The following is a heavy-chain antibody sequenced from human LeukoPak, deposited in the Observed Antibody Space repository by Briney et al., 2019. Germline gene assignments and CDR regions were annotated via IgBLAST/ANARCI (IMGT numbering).Heavy chain of an antibody. CDR2: IYYSGST. D-gene: IGHD3-3*01. V-gene: IGHV4-39*01. CDR3: ARPVGNYDFWSGMDAFDI. Sequence: SETLSLTCTVSGGSISSSSYYWGWIRQPPGKGLEWIGGIYYSGSTYYNPSLKSRVTISVDTSKNQFSLKLSSVTAADTAVYYCARPVGNYDFWSGMDAFDIWGQGTMVTVSS. J-gene: IGHJ3*02. CDR1: GGSISSSSYY.